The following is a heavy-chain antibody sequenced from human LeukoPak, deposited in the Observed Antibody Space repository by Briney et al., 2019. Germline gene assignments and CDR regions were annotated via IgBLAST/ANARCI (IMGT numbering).Heavy chain of an antibody. V-gene: IGHV3-23*01. Sequence: GGSLRLSCAASGFTFSVYPMNWVRQAPGKGLEWLSNIRDSGAEMYYADSVKGRFTVSRDNSKNILYLQMNSLRAEDTAVYYCAKSLPLDYGDYARPSDYWGRGTLVTVSS. CDR3: AKSLPLDYGDYARPSDY. D-gene: IGHD4-17*01. CDR2: IRDSGAEM. CDR1: GFTFSVYP. J-gene: IGHJ4*02.